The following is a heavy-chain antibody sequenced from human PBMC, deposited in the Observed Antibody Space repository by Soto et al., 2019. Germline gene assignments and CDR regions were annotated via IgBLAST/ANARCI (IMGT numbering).Heavy chain of an antibody. Sequence: PGGSLRLSCTASGFTFGDYAMSWFRQAPGKGLEWVGFIRSKAYGGTTEYAASVKGRFTISRDDSKSIAYLQMNSLKTEDTAVYYCTTSYSSSWYDDYYYGMDVWGQGTTVTV. V-gene: IGHV3-49*03. J-gene: IGHJ6*02. D-gene: IGHD6-13*01. CDR3: TTSYSSSWYDDYYYGMDV. CDR1: GFTFGDYA. CDR2: IRSKAYGGTT.